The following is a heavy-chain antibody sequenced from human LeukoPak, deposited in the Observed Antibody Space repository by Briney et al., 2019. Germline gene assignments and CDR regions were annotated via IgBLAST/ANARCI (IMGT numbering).Heavy chain of an antibody. J-gene: IGHJ6*02. CDR2: MQSNSGNT. CDR1: GYTFTSFV. Sequence: VASVKVSCKASGYTFTSFVINRGRQAAGEGLGGMGWMQSNSGNTGYAQNFQSRVTMTRNTSISTAYMELSSLRSEDTAVYYCARGLGENYYYYGMDVWGQGTTVTVSS. D-gene: IGHD3-10*01. V-gene: IGHV1-8*01. CDR3: ARGLGENYYYYGMDV.